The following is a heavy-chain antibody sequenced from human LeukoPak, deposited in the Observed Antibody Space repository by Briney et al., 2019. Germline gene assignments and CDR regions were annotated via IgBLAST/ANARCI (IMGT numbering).Heavy chain of an antibody. CDR3: ARHLSGVTGYTYGRGIDY. Sequence: PGGSLRLSCAASGFTFSTYNMNWVRQVLGKGLEWVSYISISSNTIYYADSVKGRFTISRDNAKNSLYLQMNSLRAEDTAVYYCARHLSGVTGYTYGRGIDYWGQGTLVTVSS. CDR1: GFTFSTYN. CDR2: ISISSNTI. J-gene: IGHJ4*02. D-gene: IGHD5-18*01. V-gene: IGHV3-48*01.